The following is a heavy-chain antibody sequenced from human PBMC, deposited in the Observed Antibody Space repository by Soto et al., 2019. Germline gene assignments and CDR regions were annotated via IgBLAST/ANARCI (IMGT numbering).Heavy chain of an antibody. CDR2: IWYDGSNK. D-gene: IGHD6-13*01. V-gene: IGHV3-33*01. Sequence: VQLVESGGGVVQPGRSLRLSCAASGFTFSSYGMHWVRQAPGKGLEWVAVIWYDGSNKYYADSVKGRFTISRDNSKNTLYLQMNSLRAEDTAVYYCARDAGIAAAAPMGDYYYYYMDVWGKGTTVTVSS. CDR3: ARDAGIAAAAPMGDYYYYYMDV. CDR1: GFTFSSYG. J-gene: IGHJ6*03.